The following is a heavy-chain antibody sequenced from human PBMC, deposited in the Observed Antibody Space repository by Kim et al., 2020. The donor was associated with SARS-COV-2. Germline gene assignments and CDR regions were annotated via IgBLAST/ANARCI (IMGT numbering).Heavy chain of an antibody. Sequence: SETLSLTCAVYGGSFSGYYWSWIRQPTGKGLQWVGEINHSGSTNYNPSLKSRVTISVDTSKNQFSLKLSSVTAADTAVYYCAGGWNYGSGGYYPLFDYWGQETLFTVS. CDR3: AGGWNYGSGGYYPLFDY. CDR2: INHSGST. J-gene: IGHJ4*02. D-gene: IGHD3-10*01. CDR1: GGSFSGYY. V-gene: IGHV4-34*01.